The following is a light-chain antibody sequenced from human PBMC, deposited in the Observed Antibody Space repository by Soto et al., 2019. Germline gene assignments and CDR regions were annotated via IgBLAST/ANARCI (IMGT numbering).Light chain of an antibody. CDR3: QQYNGYLTWT. Sequence: DIQMPPSPSTLSASVGDRVTITCRASQRIDRWLAWYQQKQGKAPKVLIWDATTLHRGVPSRFSGSRSGTEFTLTISSLQPDDFAAYYCQQYNGYLTWTFGQGTKVDVK. CDR1: QRIDRW. V-gene: IGKV1-5*01. J-gene: IGKJ1*01. CDR2: DAT.